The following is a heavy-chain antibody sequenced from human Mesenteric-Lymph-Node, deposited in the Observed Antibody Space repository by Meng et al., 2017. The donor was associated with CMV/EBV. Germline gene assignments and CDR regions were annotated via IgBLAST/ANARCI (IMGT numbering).Heavy chain of an antibody. CDR2: IYSGGSGT. CDR1: GFTFSSYA. D-gene: IGHD3-3*01. Sequence: GGSLRLSCAASGFTFSSYAMSWVRQAPGKGLEWVSVIYSGGSGTYYADSVKGRFTISRDNSKNTLYLQMNSLRAEDTAVYYCANVLYDFWSGYYKSVGYWGQGTLVTVSS. V-gene: IGHV3-23*03. CDR3: ANVLYDFWSGYYKSVGY. J-gene: IGHJ4*02.